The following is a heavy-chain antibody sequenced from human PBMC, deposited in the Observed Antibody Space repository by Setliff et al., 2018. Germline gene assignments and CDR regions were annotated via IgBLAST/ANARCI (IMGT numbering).Heavy chain of an antibody. D-gene: IGHD3-3*01. CDR1: GGSISSHY. CDR3: AREPYYYNFWSGYENWFDP. J-gene: IGHJ5*02. CDR2: IYYSRST. V-gene: IGHV4-59*11. Sequence: LSLTCTVSGGSISSHYWSWIRQPPGKGLEWIGSIYYSRSTNYNPSLKSRVTISVDTSKNQFSLKLSSVTAADTAVYYCAREPYYYNFWSGYENWFDPWGQGTLVTVSS.